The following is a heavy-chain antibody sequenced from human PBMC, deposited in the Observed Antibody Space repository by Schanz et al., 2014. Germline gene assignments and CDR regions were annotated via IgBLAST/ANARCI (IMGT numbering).Heavy chain of an antibody. CDR3: ARAHGNNWYGKGLDY. J-gene: IGHJ4*02. Sequence: EADLVESGGGLIQRGESLRLSCAASGFTFSNYAMSWVRQAPGKGLEWVSGFIVDSGNTYYAGSVKGRFSISRDYSKNTLYLQMNSLRADDTAVYFCARAHGNNWYGKGLDYWGQGTQVTVSS. CDR2: FIVDSGNT. CDR1: GFTFSNYA. D-gene: IGHD1-1*01. V-gene: IGHV3-23*04.